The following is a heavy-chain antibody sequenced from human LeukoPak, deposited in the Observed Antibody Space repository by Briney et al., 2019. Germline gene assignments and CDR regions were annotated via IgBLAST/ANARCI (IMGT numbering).Heavy chain of an antibody. CDR1: GGSFSGYY. CDR2: INHSGST. D-gene: IGHD1-26*01. CDR3: AREGPGRYFVGQFAN. J-gene: IGHJ4*02. Sequence: KSSETLSLTCAVYGGSFSGYYWSWIRQPPGKGLEWIGEINHSGSTNYNLSLKRRVTISGDTSKNQFSLNLSSVTAADTAVYYCAREGPGRYFVGQFANWGQGILVTV. V-gene: IGHV4-34*01.